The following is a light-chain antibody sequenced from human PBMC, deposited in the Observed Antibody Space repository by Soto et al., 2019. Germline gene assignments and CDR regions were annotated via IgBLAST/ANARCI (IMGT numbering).Light chain of an antibody. CDR2: GAS. J-gene: IGKJ1*01. Sequence: EIVLTQSPGTLALSPGERATLSCRASQSVSTNNLACYQRKPGQAPRLRIYGASSRATDIPARFSGSVSGTDFTLTSTRLEPEDFGVSYWQQYGSSSPTFGDGTKVE. CDR3: QQYGSSSPT. V-gene: IGKV3-20*01. CDR1: QSVSTNN.